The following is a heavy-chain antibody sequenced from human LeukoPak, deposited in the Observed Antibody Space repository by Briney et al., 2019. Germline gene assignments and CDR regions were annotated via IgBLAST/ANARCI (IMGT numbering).Heavy chain of an antibody. Sequence: SVKVSCKASGGTFSSYAISWVRQAPGQGLEWMGGIIPIFGTANYAQKFQGRVTITRNTSISTAYMELSSLRSEDTAVYYCARWGSGSYIYYYYYYMDVWGKGTTVTVSS. CDR3: ARWGSGSYIYYYYYYMDV. CDR2: IIPIFGTA. V-gene: IGHV1-69*05. D-gene: IGHD3-10*01. J-gene: IGHJ6*03. CDR1: GGTFSSYA.